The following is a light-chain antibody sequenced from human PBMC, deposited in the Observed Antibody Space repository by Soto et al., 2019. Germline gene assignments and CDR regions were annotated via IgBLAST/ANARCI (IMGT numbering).Light chain of an antibody. CDR1: QSVSSY. CDR2: DAS. CDR3: QQRSNWPIT. V-gene: IGKV3-11*01. Sequence: EIVLTQSPATLSLSPGERATLSCRASQSVSSYLAWYQQKPGQAPRLLIYDASNRATGIPARFSGSGSGTDFTLTISSLEPEDFAVYYGQQRSNWPITVGQGTRLEIK. J-gene: IGKJ5*01.